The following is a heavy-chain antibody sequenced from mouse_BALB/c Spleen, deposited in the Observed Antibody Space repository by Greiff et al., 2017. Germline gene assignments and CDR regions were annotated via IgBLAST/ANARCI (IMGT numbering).Heavy chain of an antibody. Sequence: QVQLKESGPGLVAPSQSLSITCTVSGFSLTSYDISWIRQPPGKGLEWLGVIWTGGGTNYNSAFMSRLSISKDNSKSQVFLKMNSLQTDDTAIYYCVRDNLVFDYWGQGTTLTVSS. V-gene: IGHV2-9-2*01. CDR3: VRDNLVFDY. CDR1: GFSLTSYD. J-gene: IGHJ2*01. CDR2: IWTGGGT.